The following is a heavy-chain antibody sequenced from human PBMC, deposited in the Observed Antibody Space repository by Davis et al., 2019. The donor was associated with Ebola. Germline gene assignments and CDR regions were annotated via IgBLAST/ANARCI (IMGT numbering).Heavy chain of an antibody. CDR3: ARTTKTNIEDSGLGYNSFDS. Sequence: SETLSLTCDVSGGSLSGHYWSWIRQARGKGLEWIGEVYHSGSTNYNPSLRSRVAISVDSSKNQFSLEISSVTAADTASYYCARTTKTNIEDSGLGYNSFDSWGQGVLVSVSS. CDR1: GGSLSGHY. J-gene: IGHJ5*01. V-gene: IGHV4-34*01. D-gene: IGHD4-17*01. CDR2: VYHSGST.